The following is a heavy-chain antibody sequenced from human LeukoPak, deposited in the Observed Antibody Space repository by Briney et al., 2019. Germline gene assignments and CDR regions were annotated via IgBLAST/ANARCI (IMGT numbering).Heavy chain of an antibody. CDR1: GFTFSSYA. J-gene: IGHJ4*02. D-gene: IGHD3-10*01. CDR2: IGGSGGST. CDR3: AKGRDYYGSGSYSGIDY. Sequence: PGGSLRLSCAASGFTFSSYAMSWVRQAPGKGLEWVSAIGGSGGSTYYADSAKGRFTISRDNSKNTLYLQMNSLRAEDTAVYYCAKGRDYYGSGSYSGIDYWGQGTLVTVSS. V-gene: IGHV3-23*01.